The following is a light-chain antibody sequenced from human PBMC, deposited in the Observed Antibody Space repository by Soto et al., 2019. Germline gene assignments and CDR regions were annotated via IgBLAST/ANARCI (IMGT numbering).Light chain of an antibody. J-gene: IGLJ1*01. CDR3: TSYAGSNNFYV. V-gene: IGLV1-44*01. Sequence: QSVLTQPPSASGTPGQRVTISCSGSSSNIGSNTVNWYQQLPGTAPKLLIYEVMKRPSGVPDRFSGSKSGNTASLTVSGLQAEDEADYYCTSYAGSNNFYVFGAGTKLTVL. CDR1: SSNIGSNT. CDR2: EVM.